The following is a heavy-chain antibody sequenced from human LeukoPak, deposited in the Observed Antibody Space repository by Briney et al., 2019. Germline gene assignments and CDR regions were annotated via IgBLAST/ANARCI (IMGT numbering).Heavy chain of an antibody. D-gene: IGHD3-3*01. CDR3: ARLRGITIFGVVPKGFDP. CDR1: GFTFSSYW. J-gene: IGHJ5*02. Sequence: GSLRLSCAASGFTFSSYWMHWVRQAPGKGLVWVSRINSDGSSTSYADSVKGRFTISRDNAMNTLYLQMNSLRAEDTAVYYCARLRGITIFGVVPKGFDPWGQGTLVTVSS. CDR2: INSDGSST. V-gene: IGHV3-74*01.